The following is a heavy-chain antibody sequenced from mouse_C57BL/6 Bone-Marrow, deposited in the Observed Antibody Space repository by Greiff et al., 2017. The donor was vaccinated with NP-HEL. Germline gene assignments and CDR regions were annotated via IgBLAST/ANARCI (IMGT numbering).Heavy chain of an antibody. CDR1: GFNIKDDY. CDR3: TTEGFITTVVDY. CDR2: IDPENGDT. J-gene: IGHJ2*01. D-gene: IGHD1-1*01. V-gene: IGHV14-4*01. Sequence: VQLQQSGAELVRPGASVKLSCTASGFNIKDDYMHWVKQRPEQGLEWIGWIDPENGDTESASTFQGKATITADTSSNTAYLQLSSLTSEDTAVYYCTTEGFITTVVDYWGQGTTLTVSS.